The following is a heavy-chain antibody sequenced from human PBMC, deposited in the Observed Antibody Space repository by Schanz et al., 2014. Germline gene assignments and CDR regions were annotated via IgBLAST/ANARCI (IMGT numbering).Heavy chain of an antibody. V-gene: IGHV3-11*06. J-gene: IGHJ4*02. CDR2: VSRSTPDI. CDR1: GFTFSDYY. Sequence: VQLVESGGGLVQPGGSLRLSCTASGFTFSDYYMSWIRQAPGKGLEWVSYVSRSTPDIYYADSVKGRFTMSRDNAKNSVFLQMNSLRAEDTALYYCARDRRNADLDYWGQGSLVTVSS. CDR3: ARDRRNADLDY. D-gene: IGHD1-1*01.